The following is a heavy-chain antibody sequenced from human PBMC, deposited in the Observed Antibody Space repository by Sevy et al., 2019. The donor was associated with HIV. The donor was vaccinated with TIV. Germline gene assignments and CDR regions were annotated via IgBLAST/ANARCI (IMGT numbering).Heavy chain of an antibody. CDR2: INEDGSRL. CDR3: ARDRAYSALDY. Sequence: GGSLRLSCVASGFTFSDSWMTWVRQAPGKGLERIAFINEDGSRLGYVDSVRGRFTISRVNTKNSLYLQMNSLRAEDTHVYFCARDRAYSALDYWGQGTLVTVSS. V-gene: IGHV3-7*01. CDR1: GFTFSDSW. J-gene: IGHJ4*02. D-gene: IGHD5-18*01.